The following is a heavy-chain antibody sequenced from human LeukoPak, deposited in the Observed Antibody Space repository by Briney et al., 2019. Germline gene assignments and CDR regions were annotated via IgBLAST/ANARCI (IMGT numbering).Heavy chain of an antibody. CDR1: GFTFSSYA. Sequence: PGGSLRLSCAASGFTFSSYAMGWVRQAPGKGLEWVSAITASGGNTYYADSVKGRFTISRDNSKNTLYLQVNSLRAEDTAVYYCAKGLGGKGPLNAFDIWGQGTMVTVSS. J-gene: IGHJ3*02. V-gene: IGHV3-23*01. CDR2: ITASGGNT. D-gene: IGHD4-23*01. CDR3: AKGLGGKGPLNAFDI.